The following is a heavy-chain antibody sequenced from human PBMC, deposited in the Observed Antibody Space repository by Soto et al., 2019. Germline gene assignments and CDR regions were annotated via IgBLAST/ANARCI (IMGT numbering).Heavy chain of an antibody. D-gene: IGHD1-26*01. V-gene: IGHV4-59*01. CDR2: MYYSGST. J-gene: IGHJ4*02. CDR1: GGSISSYD. CDR3: ALIVGATRGVDY. Sequence: SETLSLTCTVSGGSISSYDWSWIRQAPGKKLEWIGYMYYSGSTNYNPSLKSRVTISVDTSKNQFSLKLSSVTAADTAVYYCALIVGATRGVDYWGQGTLVTVSS.